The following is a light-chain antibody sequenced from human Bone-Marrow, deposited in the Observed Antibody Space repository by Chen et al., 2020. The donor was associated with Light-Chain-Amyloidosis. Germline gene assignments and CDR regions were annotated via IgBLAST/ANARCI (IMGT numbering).Light chain of an antibody. V-gene: IGLV2-23*01. Sequence: QSALTQPASVSGSPGQSITISCTETSNDVGSYNLVSWYQQHPDKAPKRMIYEDNIRPSGVSSRFYGSKSGNTAARTISGLQAEYQADYYCCSYGGRGSLDVVFGGGTKLIVL. CDR3: CSYGGRGSLDVV. CDR2: EDN. CDR1: SNDVGSYNL. J-gene: IGLJ2*01.